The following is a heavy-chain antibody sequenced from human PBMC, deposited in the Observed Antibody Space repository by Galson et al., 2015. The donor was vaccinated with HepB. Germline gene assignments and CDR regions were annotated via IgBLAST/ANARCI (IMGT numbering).Heavy chain of an antibody. V-gene: IGHV3-30*18. CDR3: AKDISITSGWYDGLDH. Sequence: SLRLSCAVSGLTFSDYDMHWVRQAPGKGLEWVALISSNEGAQYYGDSVKGRFTVSRDNFDNTLYLQMSGLRPEDTAVYYCAKDISITSGWYDGLDHWGQGTLVTVSS. J-gene: IGHJ4*02. D-gene: IGHD6-19*01. CDR1: GLTFSDYD. CDR2: ISSNEGAQ.